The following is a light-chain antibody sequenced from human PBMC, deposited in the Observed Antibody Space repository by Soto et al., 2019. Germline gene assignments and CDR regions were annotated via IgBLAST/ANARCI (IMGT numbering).Light chain of an antibody. CDR2: DAS. V-gene: IGKV3D-20*01. Sequence: EIVLTQSPATLSLSPGERATLSCGASQSVSRSYLAWYQQKPGLAPRLLIYDASSRATGIPDRFSGSGSGTDFTLTISRLEPEDFAVYYFQQYGSSPYTFGQGTKLEIK. CDR3: QQYGSSPYT. CDR1: QSVSRSY. J-gene: IGKJ2*01.